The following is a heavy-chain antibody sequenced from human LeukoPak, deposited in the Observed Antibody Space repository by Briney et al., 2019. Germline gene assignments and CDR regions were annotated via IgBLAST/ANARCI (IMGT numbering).Heavy chain of an antibody. CDR1: GASISSYY. CDR3: ARGVVAARFWFDP. Sequence: SETLSLTCTVSGASISSYYWSWIRQPPGRGLEWIGYIYYSGSTNYNPSLKSRVTISVDTSKNQFSLKLSSVTAADTAVYYCARGVVAARFWFDPWGQGTLVTVSS. J-gene: IGHJ5*02. V-gene: IGHV4-59*01. D-gene: IGHD2-15*01. CDR2: IYYSGST.